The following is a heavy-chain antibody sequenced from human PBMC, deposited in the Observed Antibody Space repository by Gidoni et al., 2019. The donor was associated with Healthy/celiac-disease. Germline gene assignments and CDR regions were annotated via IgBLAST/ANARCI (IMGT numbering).Heavy chain of an antibody. CDR3: ATMTYGYSSGWWGGYYYYGMDV. CDR1: GGSISSYY. CDR2: IYYSGST. D-gene: IGHD6-19*01. Sequence: QVQLQESGPGLVKPSETLSLTCTVSGGSISSYYWSWIRQPPGKGLEWIGYIYYSGSTNYNPSLKSRVTISVDTSKNQFSLKLSSVTAADTAVYYCATMTYGYSSGWWGGYYYYGMDVWGQGTTVTVSS. V-gene: IGHV4-59*01. J-gene: IGHJ6*02.